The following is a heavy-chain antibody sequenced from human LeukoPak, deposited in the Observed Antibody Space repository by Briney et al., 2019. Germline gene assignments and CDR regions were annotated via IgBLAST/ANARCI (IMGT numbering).Heavy chain of an antibody. D-gene: IGHD3-3*01. J-gene: IGHJ4*02. CDR2: ISSSSSYI. CDR1: GFTFSSYS. Sequence: GGSLRLSCAASGFTFSSYSMNWVRQAPGKGLGWVSSISSSSSYIYYADSVKGRFTISRDDAKNSLYLQMNSLRAEDTAVYYCARADFWSGYYDFDYWGQGTLVTVSS. CDR3: ARADFWSGYYDFDY. V-gene: IGHV3-21*01.